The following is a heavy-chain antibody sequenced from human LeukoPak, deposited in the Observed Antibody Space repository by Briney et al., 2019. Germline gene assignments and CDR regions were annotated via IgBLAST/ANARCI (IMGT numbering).Heavy chain of an antibody. CDR1: GFTFNSYG. Sequence: GGSLRLSCAASGFTFNSYGMHWVRQAPDKGLEWVAFIRSDGSNTYYADSVKGRFTISRDNSKNTLYLQMNSLRAEDTAVYYCAKDGQWLVWVEFDYRGQGTLVTVSS. CDR2: IRSDGSNT. J-gene: IGHJ4*02. CDR3: AKDGQWLVWVEFDY. V-gene: IGHV3-30*02. D-gene: IGHD6-19*01.